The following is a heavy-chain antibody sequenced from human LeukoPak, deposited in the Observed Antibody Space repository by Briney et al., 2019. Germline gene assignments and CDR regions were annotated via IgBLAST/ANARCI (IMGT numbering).Heavy chain of an antibody. CDR3: ARFRSSTAFDI. CDR2: INPSGGST. J-gene: IGHJ3*02. D-gene: IGHD2-2*01. CDR1: GYTFTSYY. Sequence: ASVTVSCKASGYTFTSYYMHWVRQAPGQGLEWMGIINPSGGSTSYAQKFQGRVTMTRDTSTSTVYMELSSLRSEDTAVYYCARFRSSTAFDIWGQGTMVTVSS. V-gene: IGHV1-46*03.